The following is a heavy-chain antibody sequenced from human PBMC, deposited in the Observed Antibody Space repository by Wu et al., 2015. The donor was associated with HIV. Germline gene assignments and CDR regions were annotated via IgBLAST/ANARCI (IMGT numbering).Heavy chain of an antibody. V-gene: IGHV1-18*01. Sequence: QGQLVQSGAEVKKPGASVKVSCKASGYTFTSYGISWVRQAPGQGLEWMGWISGYNDNTNYAQKVQGRVTMTTDPSTSTAYMELRSLRSDDTAVYYCARDDYYDSSGLGLLWYFDLWGRGTLVHCLL. J-gene: IGHJ2*01. CDR1: GYTFTSYG. CDR3: ARDDYYDSSGLGLLWYFDL. CDR2: ISGYNDNT. D-gene: IGHD3-22*01.